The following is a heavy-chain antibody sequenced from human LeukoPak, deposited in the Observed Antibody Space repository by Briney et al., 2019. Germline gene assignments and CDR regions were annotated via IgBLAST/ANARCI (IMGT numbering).Heavy chain of an antibody. CDR2: ISYDGSNK. CDR1: GFTFSSYA. J-gene: IGHJ4*02. CDR3: ARPPVGGYDFTYDY. V-gene: IGHV3-30-3*01. Sequence: GGSLRLSCAASGFTFSSYAMHWVRQAPGKGLEWVAVISYDGSNKYYADSVKGRFTISRDNSKNTLYLQMNSLRAEDTAVYHCARPPVGGYDFTYDYWGQGTLVTVSS. D-gene: IGHD5-12*01.